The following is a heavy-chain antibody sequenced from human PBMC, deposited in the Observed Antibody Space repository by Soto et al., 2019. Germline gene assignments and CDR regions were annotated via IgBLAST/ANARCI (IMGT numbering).Heavy chain of an antibody. Sequence: GGSLRLSCAASGFTFSSYAMSWVRQAPGKGLEWVSTIDGSGGSTYYADSVKGRFTISRDNSKNTLYLQMNSLRAEDTAVYYCAKDRSKAVASLLGSYWGQGTLVTVSS. CDR3: AKDRSKAVASLLGSY. CDR2: IDGSGGST. D-gene: IGHD6-19*01. V-gene: IGHV3-23*01. CDR1: GFTFSSYA. J-gene: IGHJ4*02.